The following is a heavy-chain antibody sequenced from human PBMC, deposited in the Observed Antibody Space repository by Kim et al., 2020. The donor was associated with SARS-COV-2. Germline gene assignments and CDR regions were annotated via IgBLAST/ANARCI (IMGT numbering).Heavy chain of an antibody. V-gene: IGHV3-23*01. CDR2: ISGSGGST. CDR3: ATHYYDSSGYYGGIDY. J-gene: IGHJ4*02. D-gene: IGHD3-22*01. CDR1: GFTFSSYA. Sequence: GGSLRLSCAASGFTFSSYAMSWVRQAPGKGLEWVSAISGSGGSTYYADSVKGRFTISRDNSKNTLHLQMNSLRAEDTAVYYCATHYYDSSGYYGGIDYWGQGTLVTVSS.